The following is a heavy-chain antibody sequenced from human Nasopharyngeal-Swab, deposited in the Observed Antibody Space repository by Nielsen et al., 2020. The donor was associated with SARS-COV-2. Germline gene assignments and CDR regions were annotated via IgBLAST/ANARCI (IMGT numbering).Heavy chain of an antibody. J-gene: IGHJ6*03. CDR2: INHSGST. Sequence: SETLSLTCAVYGGSFSGYYWSWIRQPPGKGLEWIGEINHSGSTNYNLSLKSRVTISVDTSKNQFSLKLSSVTAADTAVYYCARTMVVVRYYYYYMDVWGKGTTVTVSS. CDR3: ARTMVVVRYYYYYMDV. CDR1: GGSFSGYY. D-gene: IGHD2-21*01. V-gene: IGHV4-34*01.